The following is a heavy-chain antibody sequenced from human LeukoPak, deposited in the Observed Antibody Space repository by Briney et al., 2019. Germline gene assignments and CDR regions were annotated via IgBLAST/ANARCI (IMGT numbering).Heavy chain of an antibody. V-gene: IGHV3-33*01. D-gene: IGHD5-12*01. CDR3: AREMGLNIVATFGY. CDR2: IWYDGSNK. Sequence: PGRSLRLSCAASGFTFSSYGMHWVRQAPGKGLEWVALIWYDGSNKYYADSVKGRFTISRDNSKNTPYLQMNSLRAEDTAVYYCAREMGLNIVATFGYWGQGTLVTVSS. J-gene: IGHJ4*02. CDR1: GFTFSSYG.